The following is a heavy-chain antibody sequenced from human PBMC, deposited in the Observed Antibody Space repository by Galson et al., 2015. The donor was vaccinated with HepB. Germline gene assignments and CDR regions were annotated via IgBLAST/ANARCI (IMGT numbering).Heavy chain of an antibody. J-gene: IGHJ4*02. V-gene: IGHV6-1*01. Sequence: CAISGDSVSSKSAAWNWIRQSPSRGLEWLGRTYYRSKWYNGYAASVKSRITIDPDTSKNQFSLQLNSVTPEDAAVYYCARGIGWIDSWGQGTLVTVSS. CDR2: TYYRSKWYN. CDR3: ARGIGWIDS. D-gene: IGHD6-19*01. CDR1: GDSVSSKSAA.